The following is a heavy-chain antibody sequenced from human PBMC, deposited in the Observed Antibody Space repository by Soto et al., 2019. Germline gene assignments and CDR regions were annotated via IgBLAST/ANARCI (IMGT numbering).Heavy chain of an antibody. D-gene: IGHD3-22*01. J-gene: IGHJ3*02. CDR3: ARVPFYYDSSGYYPDAFDI. CDR1: GYTFTSYY. CDR2: INPSGGST. Sequence: ASVKVSCKASGYTFTSYYMHWVRQAPGQGLEWMGIINPSGGSTSYAQKFQGRVTMTSDTSTSTVYMELSSLRSEDAAVYYCARVPFYYDSSGYYPDAFDIWGQGTMVTVSS. V-gene: IGHV1-46*01.